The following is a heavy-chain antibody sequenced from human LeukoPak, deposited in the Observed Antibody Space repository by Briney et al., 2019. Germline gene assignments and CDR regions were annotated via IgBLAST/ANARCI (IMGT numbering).Heavy chain of an antibody. V-gene: IGHV3-74*01. CDR2: MKTDGTRI. J-gene: IGHJ4*02. D-gene: IGHD3-10*01. Sequence: GGSLRLSCAASGFRFSNSWMYWVRQGPGKGLVWVSRMKTDGTRIEYADSVKGRFTISRDNAKNTLFLQMSSLRVEDTAVYYCARGADHGGSYYPDWGQGTRVTVSS. CDR3: ARGADHGGSYYPD. CDR1: GFRFSNSW.